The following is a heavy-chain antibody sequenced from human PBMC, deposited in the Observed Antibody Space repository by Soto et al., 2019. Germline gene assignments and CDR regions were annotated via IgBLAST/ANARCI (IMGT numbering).Heavy chain of an antibody. Sequence: QITLKEAGPALLKPTQTLTLTCTFSGFSLSSTSVAVGWIRQPPGKALEWLALISWNGREAYSPSLRSRLSISRDSSKSQVVLTRTNMDPVDTGTYFRAHGDSPPLFSDYWGPGTLVTASS. CDR1: GFSLSSTSVA. V-gene: IGHV2-5*01. CDR2: ISWNGRE. D-gene: IGHD3-3*01. CDR3: AHGDSPPLFSDY. J-gene: IGHJ4*02.